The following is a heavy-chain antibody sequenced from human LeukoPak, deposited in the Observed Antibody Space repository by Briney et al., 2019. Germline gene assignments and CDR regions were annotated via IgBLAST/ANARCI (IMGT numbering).Heavy chain of an antibody. D-gene: IGHD3-22*01. CDR3: ARDPHYYDSSGYPTPYAFDI. CDR2: IYYSGST. CDR1: GGSISSYY. Sequence: SETLSLTCTVSGGSISSYYWSWIRQPPGKGLEWIGYIYYSGSTNYNPSLKSRVTISVDTSKNQFSLKLSSVTAADTAVYYCARDPHYYDSSGYPTPYAFDIWGQGTMVTVSP. V-gene: IGHV4-59*01. J-gene: IGHJ3*02.